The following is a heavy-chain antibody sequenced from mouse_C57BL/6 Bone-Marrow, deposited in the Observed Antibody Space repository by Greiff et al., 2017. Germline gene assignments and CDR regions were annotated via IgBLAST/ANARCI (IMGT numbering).Heavy chain of an antibody. CDR2: INPSSGYT. CDR1: GYTFTSYT. Sequence: QVQLQQSGAELARPGASVKMSCKASGYTFTSYTMHWVKQRPGQGLEWIGYINPSSGYTKYNQKFKDKATLTADKSSSTAYMQLSSLTSEDSAVYYCARWGVAYWYFDVWGTGTTVTVS. J-gene: IGHJ1*03. V-gene: IGHV1-4*01. CDR3: ARWGVAYWYFDV.